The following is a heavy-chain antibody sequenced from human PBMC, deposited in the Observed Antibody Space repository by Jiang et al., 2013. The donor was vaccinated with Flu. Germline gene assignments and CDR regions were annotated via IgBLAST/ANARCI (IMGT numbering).Heavy chain of an antibody. Sequence: QLVESGAEVKKPGESLKISCQGSGYSFADYWIGWVRQMPGKGLEWMGRIDPSDSYTNYSPSLQGHVTISVDKSISTAYLQWSSLKASDTAMYYCARGGPGPSMVTIPYWGQGTLVTVSS. CDR3: ARGGPGPSMVTIPY. D-gene: IGHD4-17*01. CDR2: IDPSDSYT. CDR1: GYSFADYW. V-gene: IGHV5-10-1*01. J-gene: IGHJ4*02.